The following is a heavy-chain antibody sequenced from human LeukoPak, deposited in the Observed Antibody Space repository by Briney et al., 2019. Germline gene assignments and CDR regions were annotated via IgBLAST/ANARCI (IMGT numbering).Heavy chain of an antibody. D-gene: IGHD6-6*01. V-gene: IGHV1-46*01. CDR3: ARKGSSSCFAY. J-gene: IGHJ4*02. CDR2: INPTGGST. Sequence: ASVKVSCKASGYTFISYQMHWVRQAPGQGLEWMGIINPTGGSTSHAQKFQGRVTMTRDTSTSTVYMELSSLRSEDTAVYYCARKGSSSCFAYWGQGTLVTVSS. CDR1: GYTFISYQ.